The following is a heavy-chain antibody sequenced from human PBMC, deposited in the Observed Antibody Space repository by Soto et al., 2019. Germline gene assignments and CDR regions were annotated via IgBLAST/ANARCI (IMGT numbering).Heavy chain of an antibody. V-gene: IGHV1-18*04. D-gene: IGHD6-13*01. CDR1: GYTFTSYG. CDR2: ISAYNGNT. CDR3: ARDPRAGIAAAAFYYYYYGIDV. J-gene: IGHJ6*02. Sequence: ASVKVSCKASGYTFTSYGISWVRQAPGQGLGWMGWISAYNGNTNYAQKLQGRVTMTTDTSTSTAYMELQSLRSDDTAVYYCARDPRAGIAAAAFYYYYYGIDVWGQGSTFTGSS.